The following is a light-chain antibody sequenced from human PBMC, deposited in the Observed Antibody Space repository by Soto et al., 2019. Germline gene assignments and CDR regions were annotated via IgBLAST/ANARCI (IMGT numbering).Light chain of an antibody. CDR3: SSYAGSNVV. V-gene: IGLV2-8*01. CDR2: EVS. J-gene: IGLJ2*01. CDR1: SSDVGGYNY. Sequence: QLVLTQPPSASGSPGQSVTISCTGTSSDVGGYNYVSWYQQHPGKAPKLMIYEVSKRPSGVPDRSSGSKSGNTASLTVSGLQAEDEADYYCSSYAGSNVVFGGGTKLTVL.